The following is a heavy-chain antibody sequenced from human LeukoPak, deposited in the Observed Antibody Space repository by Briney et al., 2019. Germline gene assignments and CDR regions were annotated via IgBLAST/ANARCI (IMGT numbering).Heavy chain of an antibody. Sequence: SETLSLTCTVSGGSISSYYWSWVRQPPGKGLEWIGYIYYSGSTNYNPSLKSRVTISVDTSKNQFSLKLSSVPAADTAVFYCARESGVTSIDYWGQRTPVTVSS. CDR1: GGSISSYY. CDR3: ARESGVTSIDY. D-gene: IGHD2-15*01. J-gene: IGHJ4*02. V-gene: IGHV4-59*01. CDR2: IYYSGST.